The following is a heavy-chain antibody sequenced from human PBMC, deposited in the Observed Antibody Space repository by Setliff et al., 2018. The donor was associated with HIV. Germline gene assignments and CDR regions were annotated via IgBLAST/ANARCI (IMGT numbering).Heavy chain of an antibody. CDR1: GGSIGTYY. D-gene: IGHD6-13*01. CDR3: ARVPTSSWYVTTQRTKEYFHH. Sequence: LSLTCTVSGGSIGTYYWSWIRQPPGKGLEWIGSIYYSGNTYYNPSLKSRVTISEDTSRNQFSLRLSSVTAADAAIYYCARVPTSSWYVTTQRTKEYFHHWGQGTLVTVSS. J-gene: IGHJ1*01. CDR2: IYYSGNT. V-gene: IGHV4-59*12.